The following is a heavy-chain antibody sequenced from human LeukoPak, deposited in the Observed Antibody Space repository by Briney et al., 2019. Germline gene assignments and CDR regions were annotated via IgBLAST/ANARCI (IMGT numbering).Heavy chain of an antibody. D-gene: IGHD3-10*01. Sequence: ASVKVSCKASGYTFTNYGISWVRQAPGQGLEWMGWISAYNGSTNSAQKLQGRVTMTTDTSRPTACMELRSLRSDDTAVYYCAREALGGSDSYRRLDYWGQGTLVTVSS. CDR3: AREALGGSDSYRRLDY. J-gene: IGHJ4*02. CDR2: ISAYNGST. V-gene: IGHV1-18*01. CDR1: GYTFTNYG.